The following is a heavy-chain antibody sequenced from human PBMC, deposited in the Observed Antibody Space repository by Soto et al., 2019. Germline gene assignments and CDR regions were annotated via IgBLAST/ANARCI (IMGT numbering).Heavy chain of an antibody. J-gene: IGHJ5*02. CDR3: ARLEDIVVVPAAMSGWFDP. V-gene: IGHV5-51*01. D-gene: IGHD2-2*01. CDR1: GYSFTSYW. Sequence: PGESLKISCKGSGYSFTSYWIGWVRQMPGKGLEWMGIIYPGDSDTRYSPSFQGQVTISADKSISTAYLQWSSLKASDTAMYYCARLEDIVVVPAAMSGWFDPWGQGTLVTVSS. CDR2: IYPGDSDT.